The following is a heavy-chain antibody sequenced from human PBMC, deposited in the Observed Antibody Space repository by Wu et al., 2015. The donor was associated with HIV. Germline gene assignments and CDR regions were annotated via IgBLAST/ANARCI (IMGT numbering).Heavy chain of an antibody. CDR2: INPHSGGT. J-gene: IGHJ1*01. V-gene: IGHV1-2*02. CDR1: GYSFTGYY. CDR3: AKEVGQPGYLQD. Sequence: QVQLVQSGAEVKKPGASVKVPCKASGYSFTGYYIHWVRQAPGQGLEWMGWINPHSGGTNYAQKFQGRVTMTGDTSSSTAYMELSRLRSDDTAVYYCAKEVGQPGYLQDWGQGTLVTVSS. D-gene: IGHD2-2*01.